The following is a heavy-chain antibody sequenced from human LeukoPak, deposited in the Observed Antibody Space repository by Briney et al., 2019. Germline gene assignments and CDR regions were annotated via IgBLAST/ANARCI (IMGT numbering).Heavy chain of an antibody. CDR2: TSDYNGIT. D-gene: IGHD5-18*01. J-gene: IGHJ4*02. CDR3: ARYSYGLYYFDS. V-gene: IGHV1-18*01. Sequence: GASVKVSCKASGYTFTNYGTSWVRQAPGQGLEWMGWTSDYNGITNYAQTFQGRVTMTTDTSTSTAYMELRSLRSDDTGVYYCARYSYGLYYFDSWGQGTLVTVSS. CDR1: GYTFTNYG.